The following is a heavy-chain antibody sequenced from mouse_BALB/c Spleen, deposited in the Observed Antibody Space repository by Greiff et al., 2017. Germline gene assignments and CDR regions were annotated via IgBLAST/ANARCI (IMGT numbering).Heavy chain of an antibody. J-gene: IGHJ4*01. Sequence: EVKVVESGGGLVQPGGSRTLSCAASGFTFSSFGMHWVRQAPEKGLEWVAYISSGSSTIYYADTVKGRFTISRDNPKNTLFLQMTSLRSEDTAMYYCARGEGYYEYDSYYTVDYWGQGTSVTVSS. V-gene: IGHV5-17*02. CDR1: GFTFSSFG. D-gene: IGHD2-4*01. CDR2: ISSGSSTI. CDR3: ARGEGYYEYDSYYTVDY.